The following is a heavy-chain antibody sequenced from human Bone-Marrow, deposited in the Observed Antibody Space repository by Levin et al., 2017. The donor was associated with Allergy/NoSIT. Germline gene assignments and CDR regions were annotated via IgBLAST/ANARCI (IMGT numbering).Heavy chain of an antibody. J-gene: IGHJ4*02. CDR3: ARDRIAAAGNLDY. CDR2: IWYDGSNK. D-gene: IGHD6-13*01. CDR1: GFTFSSYG. Sequence: GESLKISCAASGFTFSSYGMHWVRQAPGKGLEWVAVIWYDGSNKYYADSVKGRFTISRDNSKNTLYLQMNSLRAEDTAVYYCARDRIAAAGNLDYWGQGTLVTVSS. V-gene: IGHV3-33*01.